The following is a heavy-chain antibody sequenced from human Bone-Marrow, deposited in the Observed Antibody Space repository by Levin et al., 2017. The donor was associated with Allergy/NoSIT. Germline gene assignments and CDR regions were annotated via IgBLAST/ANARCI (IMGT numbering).Heavy chain of an antibody. V-gene: IGHV3-30*18. CDR1: GFSLSSVG. J-gene: IGHJ4*02. CDR2: VAHDGSVK. D-gene: IGHD3-10*01. Sequence: GESLKISCAASGFSLSSVGMQWVRQAPGKGLEWVTVVAHDGSVKIYADSVKGRFDVSRDNSKNMVYRQMDSLRAEDTAVYYCVKEGPGNYYSAYFDSWGQGTLVTVSS. CDR3: VKEGPGNYYSAYFDS.